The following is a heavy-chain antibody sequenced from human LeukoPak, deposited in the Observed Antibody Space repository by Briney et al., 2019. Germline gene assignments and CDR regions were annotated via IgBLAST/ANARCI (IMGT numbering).Heavy chain of an antibody. CDR1: GGSFSGYY. CDR3: ARRYNYDPPFDP. CDR2: INHSGST. Sequence: SETLSLTCAVYGGSFSGYYWSWIRQPPGKGLEWIGEINHSGSTNYNPSLKSRVTVLVDTSKNQFSLKLNSVTAADTAVYYYARRYNYDPPFDPWGQGTLVTVSS. D-gene: IGHD5-24*01. V-gene: IGHV4-34*01. J-gene: IGHJ5*02.